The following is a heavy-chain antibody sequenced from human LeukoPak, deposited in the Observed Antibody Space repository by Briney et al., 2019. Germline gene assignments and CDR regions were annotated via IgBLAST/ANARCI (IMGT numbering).Heavy chain of an antibody. Sequence: PGGSLRLSCAASGFTFDDYVMSWVRHAPGKGLEWVSGINWNGGSTGYADSVKGRFTISRDNAKNSLYLQMNSLRAEDTALYYCARGRYYDSSGYYPVFDYWGQGTLVTVSS. J-gene: IGHJ4*02. V-gene: IGHV3-20*04. CDR2: INWNGGST. CDR3: ARGRYYDSSGYYPVFDY. D-gene: IGHD3-22*01. CDR1: GFTFDDYV.